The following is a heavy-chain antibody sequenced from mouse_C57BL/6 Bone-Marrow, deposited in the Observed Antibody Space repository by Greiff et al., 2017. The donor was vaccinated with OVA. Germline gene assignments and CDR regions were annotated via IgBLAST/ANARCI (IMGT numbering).Heavy chain of an antibody. J-gene: IGHJ2*01. V-gene: IGHV1-19*01. Sequence: EVQLQQSGPVLVKPGASVKMSCKASGYTFTDYYMNWVKQSHGKSLEWIGVINPYNGGTSYNQKFKGKATLTVDKSSSTAYMELNSLTSEDSAVYYCARLGLGDYFDYWGQGTTLTVSS. CDR3: ARLGLGDYFDY. D-gene: IGHD4-1*01. CDR1: GYTFTDYY. CDR2: INPYNGGT.